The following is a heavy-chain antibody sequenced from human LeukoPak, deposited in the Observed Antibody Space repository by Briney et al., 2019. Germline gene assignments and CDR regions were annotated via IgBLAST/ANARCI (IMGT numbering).Heavy chain of an antibody. D-gene: IGHD3-22*01. CDR1: GYTFTGYY. CDR2: INPSGGST. Sequence: SVKVSCKASGYTFTGYYMHWVRQTPGQGLEWMGIINPSGGSTSYAQKFQGRVTMTRDMSTSTVYMELSSLRSEDTAVYYCAGGAIVRPFDYWGQGTLVTVSS. CDR3: AGGAIVRPFDY. V-gene: IGHV1-46*01. J-gene: IGHJ4*02.